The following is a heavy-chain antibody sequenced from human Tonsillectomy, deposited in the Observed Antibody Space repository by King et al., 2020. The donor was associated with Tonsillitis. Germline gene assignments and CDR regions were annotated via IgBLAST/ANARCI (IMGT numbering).Heavy chain of an antibody. CDR1: GGSINSDNL. CDR2: IYHSGTT. D-gene: IGHD6-13*01. J-gene: IGHJ4*02. V-gene: IGHV4-4*02. CDR3: ASVRLGYSNSWYYFDY. Sequence: VQLVESGPGLVKPSGTLSLTCTVSGGSINSDNLWSWVRQPPGKGLEWIGEIYHSGTTNYNPSLKRRLTMSVDKSKNQFSLNLNSVTAADTAVYYCASVRLGYSNSWYYFDYWGQGTLVTVSS.